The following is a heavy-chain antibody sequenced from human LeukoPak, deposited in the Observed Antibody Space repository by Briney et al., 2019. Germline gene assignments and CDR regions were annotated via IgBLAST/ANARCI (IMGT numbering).Heavy chain of an antibody. V-gene: IGHV3-53*01. CDR2: IYSGGNT. J-gene: IGHJ6*02. CDR1: GFTVSNDY. CDR3: ARDRPVAGTNYYGMDV. D-gene: IGHD6-19*01. Sequence: GGSLRLSCAASGFTVSNDYMTWVRQAPGKGLEWVSIIYSGGNTYYADSVKGRFTISRDNSKNTVYLQMNSLRVEDTAVYYCARDRPVAGTNYYGMDVWGQGTTVTVSS.